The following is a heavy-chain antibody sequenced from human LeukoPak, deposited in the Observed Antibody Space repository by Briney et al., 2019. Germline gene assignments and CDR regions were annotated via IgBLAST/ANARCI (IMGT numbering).Heavy chain of an antibody. CDR3: ARPSLDYGGIDAFDF. V-gene: IGHV4-59*08. D-gene: IGHD4-23*01. CDR2: IYYSGSA. Sequence: SETLSLTCTVSGGSISSYYWSWIRQPPGKGLEWIGFIYYSGSANYNPSLKSRVTISVDTSKNQFSLKLSSVTAADTAVYYCARPSLDYGGIDAFDFWGQGTLVTVSS. J-gene: IGHJ3*01. CDR1: GGSISSYY.